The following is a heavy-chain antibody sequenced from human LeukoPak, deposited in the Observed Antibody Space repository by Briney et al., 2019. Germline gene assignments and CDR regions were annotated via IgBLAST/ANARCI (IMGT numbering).Heavy chain of an antibody. CDR3: ARDISQLWYFDY. Sequence: SVKVSCKASGGTFSSYTISWVRQAPGQGLEWMERIIPILGIANYAQKFQGRVTITADKSTSTAYMELSSLRSEDTAVYYCARDISQLWYFDYWGQGTLVTVSS. CDR2: IIPILGIA. J-gene: IGHJ4*02. CDR1: GGTFSSYT. V-gene: IGHV1-69*04. D-gene: IGHD5-18*01.